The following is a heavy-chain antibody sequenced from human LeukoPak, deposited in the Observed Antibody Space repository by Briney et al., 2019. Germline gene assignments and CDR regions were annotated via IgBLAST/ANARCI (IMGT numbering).Heavy chain of an antibody. V-gene: IGHV3-30*02. J-gene: IGHJ4*02. CDR2: IRYDGSNK. CDR1: GFTFSSYG. D-gene: IGHD3-22*01. CDR3: IPHASSNYR. Sequence: PGGSLRLSCAASGFTFSSYGMHWVRQAAGKGLEWVTFIRYDGSNKYYADSVKGRFTTSRDNSKNTLYLQMHSLRAEATAVYYCIPHASSNYRWGQGTLVAVSS.